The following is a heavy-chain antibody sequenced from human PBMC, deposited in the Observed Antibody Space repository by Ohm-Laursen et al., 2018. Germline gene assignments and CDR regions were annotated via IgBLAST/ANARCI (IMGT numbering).Heavy chain of an antibody. CDR2: IYYSGST. J-gene: IGHJ4*02. Sequence: SRTLSLTCTVSGGSISSGGYYWSWIRQHPGKGLEWIGYIYYSGSTYYNPSLKSRVTISVDTSKNQFSLKLSSVTAADTAVYYCARDSPYVSGMDYWGQGTLVTVSS. V-gene: IGHV4-31*03. CDR3: ARDSPYVSGMDY. D-gene: IGHD3-10*01. CDR1: GGSISSGGYY.